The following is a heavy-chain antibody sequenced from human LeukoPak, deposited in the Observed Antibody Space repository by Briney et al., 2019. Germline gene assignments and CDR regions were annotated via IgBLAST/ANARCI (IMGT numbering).Heavy chain of an antibody. D-gene: IGHD6-13*01. J-gene: IGHJ6*03. CDR1: GDSISSYY. V-gene: IGHV4-59*01. CDR3: ARGRSSSWYSAYYYMDV. Sequence: SETLSLTCTVSGDSISSYYWSWIRQPPGKGLEWIGYIYYSGSTNYNPSLKSRVTISVDTSKNQFSLKLSSVTAADTAVYYCARGRSSSWYSAYYYMDVWGKGTTVTISS. CDR2: IYYSGST.